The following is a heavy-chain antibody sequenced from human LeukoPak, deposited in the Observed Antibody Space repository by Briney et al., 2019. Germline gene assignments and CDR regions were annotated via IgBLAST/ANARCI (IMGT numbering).Heavy chain of an antibody. CDR1: GGSISSYY. Sequence: SETPSLTCTVSGGSISSYYWSWIRQPPGKGLEWIGYIYYSGSTNYNPSLKSRVTISVDTSKNQFSLKLSSVTAADTAVYYCARDGTSGYDWDYWGQGTLVTVSS. D-gene: IGHD5-12*01. CDR3: ARDGTSGYDWDY. V-gene: IGHV4-59*01. CDR2: IYYSGST. J-gene: IGHJ4*02.